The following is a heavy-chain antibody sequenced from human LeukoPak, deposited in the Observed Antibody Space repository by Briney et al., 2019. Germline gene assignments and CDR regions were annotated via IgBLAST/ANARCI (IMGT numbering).Heavy chain of an antibody. J-gene: IGHJ4*02. Sequence: ASVKVSCKASEYTFTSYEIKWGRQAAGQGGEGRGWMNLNSGNTGYAQKFQGRVTMTRNTSISTAYMELSSLRSEATAVYCCARGYDSSGYYYGSGDYWGQGTLVTVSS. V-gene: IGHV1-8*01. CDR3: ARGYDSSGYYYGSGDY. CDR2: MNLNSGNT. D-gene: IGHD3-22*01. CDR1: EYTFTSYE.